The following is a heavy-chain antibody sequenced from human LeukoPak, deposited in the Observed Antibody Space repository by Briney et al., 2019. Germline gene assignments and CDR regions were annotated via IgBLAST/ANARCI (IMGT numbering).Heavy chain of an antibody. CDR2: IGTAGDT. J-gene: IGHJ2*01. CDR1: GFTFSGYD. CDR3: ARVQGLDFRWYFDL. V-gene: IGHV3-13*01. Sequence: PGGSLRLSCAASGFTFSGYDMHWVRQATGKGLEWVSAIGTAGDTYYPGSVKGRFTISRENAKNSLYLQMNSLRAGDTAVYYCARVQGLDFRWYFDLWGRGTLVTVSS.